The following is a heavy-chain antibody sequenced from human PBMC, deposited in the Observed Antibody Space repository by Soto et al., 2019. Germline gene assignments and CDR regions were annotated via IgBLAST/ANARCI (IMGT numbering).Heavy chain of an antibody. CDR3: TTDGVVVPAAPAYYYYGMDV. CDR1: GFTFSNAW. CDR2: IKSKTDGGTT. J-gene: IGHJ6*02. V-gene: IGHV3-15*01. Sequence: GGSLRLSCAASGFTFSNAWMSWVRQAPGKGLEWVGRIKSKTDGGTTDYAAPVKGRFTISRDDSKNTLYLQMNSLKTEDTAVYYCTTDGVVVPAAPAYYYYGMDVWGQGTTVTVSS. D-gene: IGHD2-2*01.